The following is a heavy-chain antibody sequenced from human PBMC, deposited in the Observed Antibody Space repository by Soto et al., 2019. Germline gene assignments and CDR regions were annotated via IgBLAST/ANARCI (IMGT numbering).Heavy chain of an antibody. J-gene: IGHJ4*02. CDR3: AGLYHYDSSGYYDY. Sequence: ASVKVSCRASGNSFTTYYMHWVRQAPGQGLEWMGIINPSGGRTTYAQKFQGRVTMTRDTSTSTFHMELSSLTSEDTAVYYCAGLYHYDSSGYYDYWGQGTLVTVSS. V-gene: IGHV1-46*01. CDR1: GNSFTTYY. D-gene: IGHD3-22*01. CDR2: INPSGGRT.